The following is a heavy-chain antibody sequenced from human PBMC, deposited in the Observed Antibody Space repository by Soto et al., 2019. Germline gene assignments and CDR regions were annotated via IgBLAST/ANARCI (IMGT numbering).Heavy chain of an antibody. CDR3: AREGGSYDSGGYLIRGAFDI. J-gene: IGHJ3*02. CDR1: GDSIRRIDYY. V-gene: IGHV4-31*03. CDR2: IYFRGNT. D-gene: IGHD3-22*01. Sequence: NPSETLSLTCSVSGDSIRRIDYYWTWIRQHPEKGLEWIGNIYFRGNTYYSPSLESRLTISVDTSKNQFSLKLTSVTAADTAVYYCAREGGSYDSGGYLIRGAFDIWGQGTMVTVSS.